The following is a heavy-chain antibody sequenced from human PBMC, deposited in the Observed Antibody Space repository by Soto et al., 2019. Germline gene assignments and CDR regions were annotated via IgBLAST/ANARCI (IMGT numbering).Heavy chain of an antibody. Sequence: PSETLSLTCTVSGGPLSSGSYYWSWIRQSPGQGLEWIGYIYYSGTTKYNPSLKSRVIVSLDTSKNQFSLKLSSVTAADTAIYYCAREVVVVTSTPWFDPWAQGTLVTVSS. J-gene: IGHJ5*02. V-gene: IGHV4-61*01. CDR3: AREVVVVTSTPWFDP. D-gene: IGHD2-15*01. CDR2: IYYSGTT. CDR1: GGPLSSGSYY.